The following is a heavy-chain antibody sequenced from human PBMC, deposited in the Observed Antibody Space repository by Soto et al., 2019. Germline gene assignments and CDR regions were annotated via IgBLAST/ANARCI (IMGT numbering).Heavy chain of an antibody. D-gene: IGHD6-13*01. V-gene: IGHV1-18*01. J-gene: IGHJ5*02. CDR1: GYTFTSYT. CDR3: ARDRGSWYNWFDP. Sequence: QVQLVQSGAEVKKPGASVKVSCKASGYTFTSYTITWVRQAPGQGLEWMGWISAYNGNTKYTQKFQDRVTMTTDTSTSTVYMELRSLRSDDTAVYYCARDRGSWYNWFDPWGQGTLVTVSS. CDR2: ISAYNGNT.